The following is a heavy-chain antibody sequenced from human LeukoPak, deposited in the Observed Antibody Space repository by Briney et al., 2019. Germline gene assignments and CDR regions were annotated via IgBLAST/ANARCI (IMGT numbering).Heavy chain of an antibody. Sequence: PGGSLRLSCAASGFTFSSYSMNWVRQAPGKGLEWVSAISGSDTTYYVDSVKGRFTISRDNSKSTVYLQMDTLSAEDTAVYYCAKCYGSGTYYNYFDSWGQGTLVTVSS. CDR1: GFTFSSYS. V-gene: IGHV3-23*01. CDR2: ISGSDTT. J-gene: IGHJ5*01. D-gene: IGHD3-10*01. CDR3: AKCYGSGTYYNYFDS.